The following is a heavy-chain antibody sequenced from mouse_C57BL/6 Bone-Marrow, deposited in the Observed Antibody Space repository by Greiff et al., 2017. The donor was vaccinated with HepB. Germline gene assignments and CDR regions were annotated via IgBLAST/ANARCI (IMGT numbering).Heavy chain of an antibody. J-gene: IGHJ2*01. CDR3: ARIYYDYDY. CDR2: INPSTGGT. CDR1: GYSFTGYY. V-gene: IGHV1-42*01. Sequence: VQLQQSGPELVKPGASVKISCKASGYSFTGYYMNWVKQSPEKSLEWIGEINPSTGGTTYNQKFKAKATLTVDKSSSTAYMQLKSLTSEDSAVYYCARIYYDYDYWGQGTTLTVSS. D-gene: IGHD2-4*01.